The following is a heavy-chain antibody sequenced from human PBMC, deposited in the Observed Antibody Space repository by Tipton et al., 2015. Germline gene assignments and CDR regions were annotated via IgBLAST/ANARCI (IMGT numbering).Heavy chain of an antibody. CDR2: INHSGST. V-gene: IGHV4-34*01. D-gene: IGHD5-24*01. J-gene: IGHJ4*02. CDR3: ARLGTWLELEY. Sequence: TLSLTCAVHGGSFSGYYWSWIRQPPGKGLEWIGEINHSGSTNYNPSLKSRVTISVDMSKNQFSLKLTSVTAADTAVYFCARLGTWLELEYWGQGTLVTVSS. CDR1: GGSFSGYY.